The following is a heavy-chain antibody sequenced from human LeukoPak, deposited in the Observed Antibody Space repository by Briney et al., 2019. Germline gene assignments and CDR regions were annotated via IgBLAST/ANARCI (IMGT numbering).Heavy chain of an antibody. D-gene: IGHD3-10*01. CDR1: GFTFSDAW. J-gene: IGHJ3*01. CDR3: TTDAPYYYGSGSKTDAFDL. CDR2: IKSEVDGGTT. V-gene: IGHV3-15*01. Sequence: GGSLRLSCAASGFTFSDAWMYWVRQAPGKGLEWVGRIKSEVDGGTTDYTAPVKGRFTISRDDSKDTLYLQMTSLKTADTAVYYCTTDAPYYYGSGSKTDAFDLWGQGTRVTVSS.